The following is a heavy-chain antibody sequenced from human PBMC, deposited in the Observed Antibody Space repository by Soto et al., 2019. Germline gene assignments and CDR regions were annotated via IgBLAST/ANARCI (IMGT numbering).Heavy chain of an antibody. CDR3: ARDFAYFDS. J-gene: IGHJ4*02. Sequence: QVQLQESGPGLVKPSETLSLTCTVSGGSFKSGSYSWSWIRQPPGKGLEWIGYVYHTGRTSYNPSHKSRVSISMDTSKNQFSLNLESVTDADTAVYFCARDFAYFDSWGQETLVTVSS. CDR2: VYHTGRT. CDR1: GGSFKSGSYS. D-gene: IGHD3-3*01. V-gene: IGHV4-61*01.